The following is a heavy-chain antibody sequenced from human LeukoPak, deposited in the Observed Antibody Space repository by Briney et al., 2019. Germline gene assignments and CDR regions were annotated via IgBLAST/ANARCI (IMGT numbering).Heavy chain of an antibody. D-gene: IGHD3-22*01. V-gene: IGHV1-69*04. J-gene: IGHJ3*02. CDR2: IIPILGIA. Sequence: GASVKVSCKASGGTFSSYAISRVRQAPGQGLEWMGRIIPILGIANYAQRFQGRVTITADKSTSTAYMELSSLRSEDTAVYYCARGDYYDSSGYYENDAFDIWGQGTMVTVSS. CDR3: ARGDYYDSSGYYENDAFDI. CDR1: GGTFSSYA.